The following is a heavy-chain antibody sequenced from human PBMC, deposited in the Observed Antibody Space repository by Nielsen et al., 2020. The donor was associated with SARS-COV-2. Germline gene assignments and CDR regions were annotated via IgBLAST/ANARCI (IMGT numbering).Heavy chain of an antibody. CDR1: GFTFSSYC. CDR2: MWFDGSNK. D-gene: IGHD4-23*01. Sequence: GESLKISCAASGFTFSSYCMHWVRQAPGKGLEWVAVMWFDGSNKYYADSVKGRFTISRDDSKNTVFLQMNSLRAEDTAVYYCATKGGNPGLWAEYFHHWGQGTLVTVSS. J-gene: IGHJ1*01. V-gene: IGHV3-33*01. CDR3: ATKGGNPGLWAEYFHH.